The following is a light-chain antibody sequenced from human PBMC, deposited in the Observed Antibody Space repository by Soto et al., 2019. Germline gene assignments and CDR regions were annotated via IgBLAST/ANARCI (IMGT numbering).Light chain of an antibody. J-gene: IGLJ2*01. V-gene: IGLV2-8*01. CDR2: EVS. CDR3: SSYAGSNNFV. CDR1: SSDVGGYNN. Sequence: QSALTQPPSASGSPGQSVTISCTGTSSDVGGYNNVSWYQQHPGKAPKLMIYEVSKRPSGVPDRLSGSKSGNTASLTVSGLQAEDEADYYCSSYAGSNNFVFGGGTKVTVL.